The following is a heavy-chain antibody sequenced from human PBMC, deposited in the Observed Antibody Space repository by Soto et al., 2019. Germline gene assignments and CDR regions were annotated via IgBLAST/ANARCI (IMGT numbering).Heavy chain of an antibody. V-gene: IGHV4-61*08. J-gene: IGHJ4*02. CDR1: GGSISSGGYS. CDR2: IYYSGST. D-gene: IGHD3-16*01. Sequence: PSETLSLTCAVSGGSISSGGYSWSWIRQPPGKGLEWIGYIYYSGSTNYNPSLKSRVTISVDTSKNQFSLKLSSVTAEDTAVYYCARRYGGNFDYWGQGTLVTVSS. CDR3: ARRYGGNFDY.